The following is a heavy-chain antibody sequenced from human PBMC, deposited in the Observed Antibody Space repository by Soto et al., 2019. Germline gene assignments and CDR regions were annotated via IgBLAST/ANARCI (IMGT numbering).Heavy chain of an antibody. D-gene: IGHD3-22*01. CDR1: GGYFSAYY. CDR2: INHSGGT. V-gene: IGHV4-34*01. J-gene: IGHJ4*02. Sequence: SETLSLTCAVYGGYFSAYYWSSIRQPPGKGLEWIGEINHSGGTSYNPSLKSRVTISVYTSKSQFSLKLTSVTAADRAVYYCARGSVDTVDSSGFYEYWAQGTPATVSS. CDR3: ARGSVDTVDSSGFYEY.